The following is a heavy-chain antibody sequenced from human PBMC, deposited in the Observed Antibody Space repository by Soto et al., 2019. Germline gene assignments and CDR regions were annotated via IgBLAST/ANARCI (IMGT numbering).Heavy chain of an antibody. V-gene: IGHV1-8*01. CDR2: ISPNSGNT. J-gene: IGHJ6*03. Sequence: ASVNGACKTSGYTYTRYGVSWVRQATGQGLEWMGWISPNSGNTSYAQKFQGRVTMTRNTSISTAYMELSSLRSEDTAVYYCARGPVDYYYMDVWGKGTTVTVSS. CDR1: GYTYTRYG. CDR3: ARGPVDYYYMDV.